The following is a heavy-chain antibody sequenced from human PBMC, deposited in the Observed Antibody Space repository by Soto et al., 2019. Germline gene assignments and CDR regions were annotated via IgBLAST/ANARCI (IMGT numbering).Heavy chain of an antibody. J-gene: IGHJ6*02. CDR2: INWNSETV. D-gene: IGHD5-12*01. CDR3: ARDQDLGGYDLRPMYGLDV. Sequence: GGSLRLSCATSGFTFDDYAMHWVRQIPGKCLEWVSGINWNSETVGYADSLKGRFTISRDSAKNSLYLQMTTLRPEDTALYFCARDQDLGGYDLRPMYGLDVWGQGXTVTVSS. V-gene: IGHV3-9*01. CDR1: GFTFDDYA.